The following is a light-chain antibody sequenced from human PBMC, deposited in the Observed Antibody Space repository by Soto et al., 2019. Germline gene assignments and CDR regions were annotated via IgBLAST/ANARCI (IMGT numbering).Light chain of an antibody. Sequence: EVVLSQSLATLTLSPGETATLSCRASQSVRNYLAWYQQKPGQAPRLLIYDASNRATGIPARFSGTGSETDLTLTISSLEPEDFAIYYCQQRSKMPLTFGHGTKV. J-gene: IGKJ1*01. V-gene: IGKV3-11*01. CDR3: QQRSKMPLT. CDR2: DAS. CDR1: QSVRNY.